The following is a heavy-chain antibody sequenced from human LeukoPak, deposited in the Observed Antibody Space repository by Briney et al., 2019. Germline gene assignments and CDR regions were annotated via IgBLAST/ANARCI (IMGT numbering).Heavy chain of an antibody. D-gene: IGHD2-15*01. CDR3: ARALYCSGGSCYKSTLDY. J-gene: IGHJ4*02. V-gene: IGHV1-3*01. CDR2: INAGNGNT. Sequence: ASVKVSCKASGYTFTSYAMHWVRQAPGQRLEWMGWINAGNGNTKYSQKFQGRVTITRDTSASTAYMELSSLRSEDTAVYYCARALYCSGGSCYKSTLDYWGQGTPVTVSS. CDR1: GYTFTSYA.